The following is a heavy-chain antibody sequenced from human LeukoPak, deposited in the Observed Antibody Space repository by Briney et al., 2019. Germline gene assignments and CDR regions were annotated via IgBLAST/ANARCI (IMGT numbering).Heavy chain of an antibody. CDR2: ISASGGST. Sequence: GGSLRLSCAASGFTFSSYAMSWVRQAPGKGLEWVSAISASGGSTYYADSVKGRFTISGDDSKNTLYLQMNSLRAEDTAVYYCAKGGELLRAFDYWGQGTLVTVSS. V-gene: IGHV3-23*01. CDR3: AKGGELLRAFDY. CDR1: GFTFSSYA. D-gene: IGHD1-26*01. J-gene: IGHJ4*02.